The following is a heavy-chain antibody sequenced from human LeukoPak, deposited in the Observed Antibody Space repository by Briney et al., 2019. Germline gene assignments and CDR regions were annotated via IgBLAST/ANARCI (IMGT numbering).Heavy chain of an antibody. J-gene: IGHJ6*02. Sequence: SETLSLTCTVSGGSINSYYWSWIRQPPGKGLEWIGYIYYSGSTNYDPSLKSRVTISVDTSKNQFSLKLSSVTAADTAVYYCARVGGGNYYYYGMDVWGQGTTVTVSS. V-gene: IGHV4-59*01. CDR1: GGSINSYY. CDR2: IYYSGST. D-gene: IGHD4-23*01. CDR3: ARVGGGNYYYYGMDV.